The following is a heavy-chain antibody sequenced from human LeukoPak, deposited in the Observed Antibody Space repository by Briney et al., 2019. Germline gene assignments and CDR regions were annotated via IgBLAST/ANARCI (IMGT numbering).Heavy chain of an antibody. CDR1: GFTFSSYA. CDR3: AKGGMEWLSPYYFDY. J-gene: IGHJ4*02. D-gene: IGHD3-3*01. CDR2: ISGSGGST. V-gene: IGHV3-23*01. Sequence: GGSLRLSCAASGFTFSSYAMSWVRQAPGKGLEWVSAISGSGGSTYYADSVKGRFTISRDNSKNTLYLQMSSLRAEDTAVYYCAKGGMEWLSPYYFDYWGQGTLVTVSS.